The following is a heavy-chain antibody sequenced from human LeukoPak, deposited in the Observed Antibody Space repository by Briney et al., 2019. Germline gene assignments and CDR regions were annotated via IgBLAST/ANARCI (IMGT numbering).Heavy chain of an antibody. J-gene: IGHJ4*02. V-gene: IGHV3-11*06. Sequence: GGSLRLSSAASGFTSSDYYMSWIRQAPGEGLEWVSYMSRNSYTNYADCVKGPFTTPRDNAKNSRYLQMASLRAEDTAVYYCARMGIAAVGAYYFDYWGQGTLGAVSS. CDR2: MSRNSYT. CDR3: ARMGIAAVGAYYFDY. CDR1: GFTSSDYY. D-gene: IGHD6-13*01.